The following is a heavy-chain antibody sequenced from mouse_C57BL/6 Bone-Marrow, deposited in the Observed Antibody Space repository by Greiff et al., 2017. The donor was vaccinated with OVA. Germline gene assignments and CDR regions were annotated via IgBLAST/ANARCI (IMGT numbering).Heavy chain of an antibody. J-gene: IGHJ2*01. CDR1: GFNIKDDY. CDR2: IDPENGDT. V-gene: IGHV14-4*01. D-gene: IGHD1-1*01. Sequence: EVKLQESGAELVRPGASVKLSCTASGFNIKDDYMHWVKQRPEQGLEWIGWIDPENGDTEYASKFQGKATITADTSSNTAYLQLSSLTSEDTAVYYCTTWSLYYGSPYFDYWGQGTTLTVSS. CDR3: TTWSLYYGSPYFDY.